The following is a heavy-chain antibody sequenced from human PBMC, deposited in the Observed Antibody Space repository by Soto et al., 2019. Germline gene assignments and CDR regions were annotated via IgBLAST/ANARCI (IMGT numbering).Heavy chain of an antibody. V-gene: IGHV4-30-2*01. CDR1: GGSISSGGYS. Sequence: SETLSLTCAVSGGSISSGGYSWSWIRQPPGKGLEWIGYLYHTGNTYYNPSLESRVTISVDRSKNQFSLELTSVTAADTAVYYCARFRGTAILDYWGQGTLVTVSS. D-gene: IGHD2-21*02. J-gene: IGHJ4*02. CDR2: LYHTGNT. CDR3: ARFRGTAILDY.